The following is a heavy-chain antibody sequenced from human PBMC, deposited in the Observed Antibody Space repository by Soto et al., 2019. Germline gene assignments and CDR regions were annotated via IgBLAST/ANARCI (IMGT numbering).Heavy chain of an antibody. D-gene: IGHD1-7*01. CDR1: GGTFSSYA. J-gene: IGHJ4*02. Sequence: QVQLVQSGAEVKKPGSSVKVSCKASGGTFSSYAISWVRQAPGQGLEWMGGIIPIFGTANYAQKFQGRVTIXXDXSXXTAYMELSSLRSEDTAVYYCARTGRLTGTKLAFGYWGQGTLVTVSS. V-gene: IGHV1-69*12. CDR2: IIPIFGTA. CDR3: ARTGRLTGTKLAFGY.